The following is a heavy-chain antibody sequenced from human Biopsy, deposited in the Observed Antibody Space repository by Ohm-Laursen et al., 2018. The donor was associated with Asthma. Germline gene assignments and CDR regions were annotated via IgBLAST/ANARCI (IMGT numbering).Heavy chain of an antibody. CDR1: GYTFNSAG. Sequence: ASSVKVSCKASGYTFNSAGITWARQAPGQGLEWMGWISVYNGNTKVAQKLQDRVTMITDTSTSTAYMELRGLRSDDTAVYFCARAVDYSHYYGIDVWGQGTTVTVS. V-gene: IGHV1-18*01. J-gene: IGHJ6*02. CDR3: ARAVDYSHYYGIDV. D-gene: IGHD2-15*01. CDR2: ISVYNGNT.